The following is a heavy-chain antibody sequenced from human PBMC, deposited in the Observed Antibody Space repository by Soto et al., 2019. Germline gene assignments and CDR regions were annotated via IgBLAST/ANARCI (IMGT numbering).Heavy chain of an antibody. V-gene: IGHV4-31*03. CDR1: GGSISSGGYY. CDR2: IYYSGST. Sequence: SETLSLTCTVSGGSISSGGYYWSWIRQHPGKGLEWIGYIYYSGSTYYNPSLKSRVTISVDTSKNQFSLKLSSVTAADTAVYYCARELITMVRGALDVWGQGTTVTVSS. CDR3: ARELITMVRGALDV. D-gene: IGHD3-10*01. J-gene: IGHJ6*02.